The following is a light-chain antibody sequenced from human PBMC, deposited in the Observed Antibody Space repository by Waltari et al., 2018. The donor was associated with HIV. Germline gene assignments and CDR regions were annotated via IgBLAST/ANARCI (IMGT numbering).Light chain of an antibody. Sequence: QSVFTQPPSVSAAPGQKVTLSSSVTRSTLGNTYSSCYQQPPGTAPKLLMYDNDKRPSGIPDRFSGSKSGTSATLGITGRQTGDEADYYCGTWDSSLSAVVFGGGTKLTVL. CDR2: DND. J-gene: IGLJ2*01. CDR1: RSTLGNTY. V-gene: IGLV1-51*01. CDR3: GTWDSSLSAVV.